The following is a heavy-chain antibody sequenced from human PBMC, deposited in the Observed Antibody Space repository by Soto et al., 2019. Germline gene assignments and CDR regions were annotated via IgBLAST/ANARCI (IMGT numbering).Heavy chain of an antibody. CDR3: ASQGIAAAGGGVAP. Sequence: QVQLVQSGAEVKKPGSSVKVSCKASGGTFSSYAISWVRQAPGQGLEWMGGIIPIFGTANYAQKFQGRVTITAEKSTSTAYIELSIMRSEDTAVYYCASQGIAAAGGGVAPWGQGTPVPVSS. CDR1: GGTFSSYA. J-gene: IGHJ5*02. CDR2: IIPIFGTA. D-gene: IGHD6-13*01. V-gene: IGHV1-69*06.